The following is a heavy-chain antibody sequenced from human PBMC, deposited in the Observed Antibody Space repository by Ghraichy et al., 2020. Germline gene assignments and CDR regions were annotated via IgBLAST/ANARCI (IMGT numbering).Heavy chain of an antibody. CDR2: IYSGDNT. Sequence: GESLNISCAASGLTVSSNYMSWVRQAPGKGLEWVSLIYSGDNTYYAASVKGRFTISRDTSKNTLFLHVNRLRAEETAVYYCARAGNYYGFDCWGQGTMVTVSS. V-gene: IGHV3-66*01. CDR1: GLTVSSNY. J-gene: IGHJ3*01. CDR3: ARAGNYYGFDC. D-gene: IGHD1-7*01.